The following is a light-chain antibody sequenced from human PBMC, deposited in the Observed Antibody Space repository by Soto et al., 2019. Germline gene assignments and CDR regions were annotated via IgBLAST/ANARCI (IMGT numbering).Light chain of an antibody. CDR3: HKYGTSAIT. V-gene: IGKV3-15*01. CDR1: QSVSSN. CDR2: GAS. Sequence: EIVMTHSPATLSVSPVEIATLSCRASQSVSSNLAWYQQKPGQAPRLLIYGASTRATGIPARFSGSGSGTDFTLTISSLEAEDSAVFYCHKYGTSAITFGQGTRLEIK. J-gene: IGKJ5*01.